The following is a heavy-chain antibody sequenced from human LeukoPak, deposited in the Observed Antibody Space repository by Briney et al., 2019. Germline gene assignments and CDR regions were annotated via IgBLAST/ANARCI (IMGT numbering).Heavy chain of an antibody. D-gene: IGHD3-16*01. J-gene: IGHJ6*02. CDR2: ISAYNGNT. V-gene: IGHV1-18*04. CDR3: ARDLGFYYYYGMDV. Sequence: ASVKVSCKASGYTFTSYGISWVRQAPGQGLEWMGWISAYNGNTNYAQKLQGRVTMTTDTSTSTAYMELSRLRSDDTAVYYCARDLGFYYYYGMDVWGQGTTVTVSS. CDR1: GYTFTSYG.